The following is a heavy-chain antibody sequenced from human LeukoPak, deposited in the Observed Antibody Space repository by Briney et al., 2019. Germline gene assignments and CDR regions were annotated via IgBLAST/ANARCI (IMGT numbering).Heavy chain of an antibody. Sequence: GGSLRLSCAASGFTFSNYGMSWVRQAPGKGLEWVSAISGSDVTTYYADSVKGRFTISRDNSKHTLYLQMNSLRAEDTAVYYCSKWKAIVLVPAARSPIDYWGQGTLVTVSS. J-gene: IGHJ4*02. V-gene: IGHV3-23*01. CDR2: ISGSDVTT. D-gene: IGHD2-2*01. CDR3: SKWKAIVLVPAARSPIDY. CDR1: GFTFSNYG.